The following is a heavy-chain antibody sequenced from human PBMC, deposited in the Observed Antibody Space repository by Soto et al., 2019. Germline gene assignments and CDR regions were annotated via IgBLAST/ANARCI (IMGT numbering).Heavy chain of an antibody. J-gene: IGHJ1*01. CDR3: ARDLTTVTTCYFQH. CDR1: GFTFSSYS. CDR2: ISSSSRYV. D-gene: IGHD4-17*01. Sequence: GGSLRLSCAASGFTFSSYSMNWVRQAPGKGLEWVSSISSSSRYVYYADSVKGRFTIPRDNAKNSLYLQMNSLRAEDTAVYYCARDLTTVTTCYFQHWGQGTLVTVSS. V-gene: IGHV3-21*01.